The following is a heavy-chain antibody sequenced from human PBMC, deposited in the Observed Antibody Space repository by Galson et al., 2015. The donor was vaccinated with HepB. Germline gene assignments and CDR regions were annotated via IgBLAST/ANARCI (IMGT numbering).Heavy chain of an antibody. D-gene: IGHD5-24*01. Sequence: SLRLSCAASGFTFSNHAIHWVRQAPGKGLEWVAVIWYDGSKKYYGDSARGRFTISRDDSKNTVYLQMNSLRAEDTAVYYCARAGGEMATTDWGQGTLVTVSS. CDR1: GFTFSNHA. J-gene: IGHJ4*02. CDR2: IWYDGSKK. CDR3: ARAGGEMATTD. V-gene: IGHV3-33*01.